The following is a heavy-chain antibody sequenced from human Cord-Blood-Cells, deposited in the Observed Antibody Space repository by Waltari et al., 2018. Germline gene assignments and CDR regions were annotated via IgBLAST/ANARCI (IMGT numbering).Heavy chain of an antibody. Sequence: QVQLVQSVAEVKKPGPSVKVSCKASGGPFSRYAISWVRQAPGQGLEWMGRIIPILGIANYAQKFQGRVTITADKSTSTAYMELSSLRSEDTAVYYCARDSDYWGQGTLVTVSS. J-gene: IGHJ4*02. CDR1: GGPFSRYA. V-gene: IGHV1-69*09. CDR3: ARDSDY. CDR2: IIPILGIA.